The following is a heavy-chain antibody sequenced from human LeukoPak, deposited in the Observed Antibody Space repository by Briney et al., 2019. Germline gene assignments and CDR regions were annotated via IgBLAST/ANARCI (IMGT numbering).Heavy chain of an antibody. CDR2: ISWNGDSI. Sequence: GGSLRLSCAASGFNFNDYTMHWVRQAPGKGLEWVSGISWNGDSIDYADSVKGRFTISRDNAKNSLYLQMNSLRAEDTAVYYCKTSITILDAFDIWGQGTMVTVSS. V-gene: IGHV3-9*01. J-gene: IGHJ3*02. CDR3: KTSITILDAFDI. D-gene: IGHD3-3*01. CDR1: GFNFNDYT.